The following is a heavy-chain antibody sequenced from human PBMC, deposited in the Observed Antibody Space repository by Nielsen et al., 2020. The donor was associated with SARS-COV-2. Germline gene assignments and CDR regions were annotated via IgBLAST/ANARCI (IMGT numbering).Heavy chain of an antibody. D-gene: IGHD3-10*01. V-gene: IGHV3-23*01. CDR1: GFTFSASW. CDR3: AKHEGED. CDR2: ISESGGAT. J-gene: IGHJ4*02. Sequence: GESLKISCAASGFTFSASWMAWVRQAPGTGLEWVSAISESGGATYYTDSVKGRFTISRDNSRNTLYLEMNSLRADDTAVYYCAKHEGEDWGQGTLVTVSS.